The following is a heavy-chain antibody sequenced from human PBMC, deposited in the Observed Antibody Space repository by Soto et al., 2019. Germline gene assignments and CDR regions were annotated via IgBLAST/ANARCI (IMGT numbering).Heavy chain of an antibody. CDR1: GGTFSGYT. Sequence: ASVKVSCKASGGTFSGYTISWVRQAPGQGLEWMGRIIPILGIANYAQKIQGRVTITADKSTSTAYMELSSLRSEDTAVYCSARSKPLLKCTNCNEGSHYYYYMDVWGKGTTVTVSS. J-gene: IGHJ6*03. V-gene: IGHV1-69*02. D-gene: IGHD2-8*01. CDR3: ARSKPLLKCTNCNEGSHYYYYMDV. CDR2: IIPILGIA.